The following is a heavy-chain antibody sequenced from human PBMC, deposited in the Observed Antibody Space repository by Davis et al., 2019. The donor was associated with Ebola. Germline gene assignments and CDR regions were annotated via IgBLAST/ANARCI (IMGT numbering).Heavy chain of an antibody. D-gene: IGHD3-10*01. V-gene: IGHV3-7*01. Sequence: GGSLRLSCAASGFTFSSNSMNWVRQAPGKGLEWVANIKQDGSEKYYVDSVKGRFTISRDNAKNSLHLQMNSLRAEDTAVYYCARRFTMVEDGYWGQGTLVTVSS. CDR3: ARRFTMVEDGY. J-gene: IGHJ4*02. CDR2: IKQDGSEK. CDR1: GFTFSSNS.